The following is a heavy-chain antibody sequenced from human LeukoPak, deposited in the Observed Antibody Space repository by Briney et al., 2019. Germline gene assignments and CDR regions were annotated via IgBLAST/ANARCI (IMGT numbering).Heavy chain of an antibody. CDR2: MKPNDGNR. V-gene: IGHV1-8*01. J-gene: IGHJ5*01. CDR3: ARGDSVAGTSNYFDS. CDR1: GYIFASFD. Sequence: GASVKVSCKTSGYIFASFDIHWVRQATGQGLEWMGWMKPNDGNRGFAQKFQGRLTMTSDTSLVTAYMELTSLTSDDTAVYYCARGDSVAGTSNYFDSWGQGTLVTVSS. D-gene: IGHD6-19*01.